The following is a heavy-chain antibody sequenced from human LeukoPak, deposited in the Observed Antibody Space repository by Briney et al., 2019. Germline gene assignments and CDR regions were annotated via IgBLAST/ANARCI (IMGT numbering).Heavy chain of an antibody. CDR3: AKRDGSGGGDY. V-gene: IGHV3-23*01. Sequence: GGSLRLSCAASGLTFSSYAMSWVRQAPGKGLEWVSAISGSGGSTYYADSVKGRFTISRDNSKNTLYLQMNSPRAEDTAVYYCAKRDGSGGGDYWGQGTLVTVSS. J-gene: IGHJ4*02. D-gene: IGHD3-10*01. CDR2: ISGSGGST. CDR1: GLTFSSYA.